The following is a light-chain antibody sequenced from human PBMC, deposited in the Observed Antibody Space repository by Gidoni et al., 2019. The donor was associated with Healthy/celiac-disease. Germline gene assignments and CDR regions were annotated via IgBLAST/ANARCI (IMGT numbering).Light chain of an antibody. CDR2: GAS. CDR3: QQYGSSPT. CDR1: QSVSSSY. Sequence: EIVLTQSPRTLSLSPGESATLSCRASQSVSSSYLAWYQQKPGQAPRLLIYGASSRATGIPDRFSGSGSGTDFTLTISRLEPEDFAVYYCQQYGSSPTFXPXTKVDIK. V-gene: IGKV3-20*01. J-gene: IGKJ3*01.